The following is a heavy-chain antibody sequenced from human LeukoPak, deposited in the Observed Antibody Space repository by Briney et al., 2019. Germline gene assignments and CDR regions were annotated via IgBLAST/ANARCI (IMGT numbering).Heavy chain of an antibody. CDR1: GGSISSGDYY. J-gene: IGHJ4*02. CDR3: ARLYYYDSSGLDY. Sequence: SQTLSLTCTVSGGSISSGDYYWSWIRQPPGKGLEWIGYIYYSGSTYYNPSLKSRVTISVDTSKNQFSLKLSSVTAVDTAVYYCARLYYYDSSGLDYWGQGTLVTVSS. V-gene: IGHV4-30-4*08. D-gene: IGHD3-22*01. CDR2: IYYSGST.